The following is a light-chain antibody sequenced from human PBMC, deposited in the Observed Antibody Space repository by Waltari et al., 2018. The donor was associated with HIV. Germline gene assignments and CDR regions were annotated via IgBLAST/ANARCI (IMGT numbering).Light chain of an antibody. J-gene: IGKJ2*01. Sequence: DIVLTQSPATLSLSPGERATLSCRASQNVDNYLAWYQQKPGQAPRLLIYDASNRATGIPARFSGSGAGTDFTLTISSLEPEDFAVYYCQQYGSSVAYTFGQGTKLEIK. CDR2: DAS. CDR1: QNVDNY. CDR3: QQYGSSVAYT. V-gene: IGKV3D-11*02.